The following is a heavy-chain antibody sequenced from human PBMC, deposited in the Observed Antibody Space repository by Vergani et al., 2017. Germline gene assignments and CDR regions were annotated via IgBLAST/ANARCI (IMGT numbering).Heavy chain of an antibody. CDR3: ARELGITMVRGAFDY. J-gene: IGHJ4*02. CDR2: IIPIFGTA. Sequence: QVQLVQSGAEVKKPGSSVKVSCKASGGTFSSYAISWVRQAPGQGLEWMGGIIPIFGTANYAQKFQGRVTITADESTSTAYMELSRLRSADTAVYYCARELGITMVRGAFDYWGQGTLVTVSS. V-gene: IGHV1-69*01. D-gene: IGHD3-10*01. CDR1: GGTFSSYA.